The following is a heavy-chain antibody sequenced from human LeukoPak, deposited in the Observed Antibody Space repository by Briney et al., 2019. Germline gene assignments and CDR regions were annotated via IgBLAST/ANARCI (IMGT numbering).Heavy chain of an antibody. J-gene: IGHJ4*02. D-gene: IGHD3-22*01. CDR2: INHSGST. CDR1: GGSFSGYY. CDR3: ARGTPNFYDSSGYSNFDY. Sequence: TASETLSLTCAVYGGSFSGYYWSWIRQPPGKGLEWIGEINHSGSTNYNPSLKSRVTISVDTSKNQFSLKLSSVTAADTAVYYCARGTPNFYDSSGYSNFDYWGQGTLVTASS. V-gene: IGHV4-34*01.